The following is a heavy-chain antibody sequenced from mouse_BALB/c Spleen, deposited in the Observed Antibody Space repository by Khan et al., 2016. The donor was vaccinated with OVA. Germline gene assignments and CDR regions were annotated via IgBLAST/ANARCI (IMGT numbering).Heavy chain of an antibody. V-gene: IGHV1-76*01. CDR3: ASEEAWYHFDH. CDR2: IYPGTDNS. Sequence: VELVESGAELVRPGASVKLSCKPSGYIFTSYWIHWIKQRSGQGLEWIARIYPGTDNSYYNEKFKDKATLTADKSSSTAYMQLSSLKSDDSDVYFCASEEAWYHFDHWGQGTTLTVSS. D-gene: IGHD1-1*02. CDR1: GYIFTSYW. J-gene: IGHJ2*01.